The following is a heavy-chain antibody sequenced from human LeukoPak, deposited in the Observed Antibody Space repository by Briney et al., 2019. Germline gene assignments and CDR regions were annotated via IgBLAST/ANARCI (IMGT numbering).Heavy chain of an antibody. CDR1: GFTFTNHA. J-gene: IGHJ5*02. V-gene: IGHV3-53*01. CDR3: ARCGQLGWFDP. Sequence: GGSLRLSCAASGFTFTNHAMYWVRQAPGKGLEWVSVIYSGGSTYYADSVKGRFTISRDNSKNTLYLQMNSLRAEDTAVYYCARCGQLGWFDPWGQGTLVTVSS. CDR2: IYSGGST. D-gene: IGHD6-13*01.